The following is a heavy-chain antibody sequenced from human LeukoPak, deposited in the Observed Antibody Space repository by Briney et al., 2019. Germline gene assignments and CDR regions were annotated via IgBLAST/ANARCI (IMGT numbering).Heavy chain of an antibody. CDR2: IWSDGSDK. Sequence: GGSLRLSCAASGFTFSSYDMQWVRQAPGKGLEWVAFIWSDGSDKYYADSVKGRFTISRDNSKNTLYLQMNSLRLEDTATYYCAKGGSALNWFDPWGQGTLLTVSS. V-gene: IGHV3-30*02. CDR3: AKGGSALNWFDP. J-gene: IGHJ5*02. D-gene: IGHD6-6*01. CDR1: GFTFSSYD.